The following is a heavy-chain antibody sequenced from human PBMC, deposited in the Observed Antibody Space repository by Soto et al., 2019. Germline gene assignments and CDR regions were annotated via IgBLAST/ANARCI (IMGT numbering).Heavy chain of an antibody. J-gene: IGHJ4*02. CDR1: GFTFSSYA. D-gene: IGHD6-13*01. CDR3: ARGGVSSWYYFDY. Sequence: VQLLESGGGLVRPGGSLRLSCAASGFTFSSYAMTWVRQAPGKGLEWVSGVSGTGGSAYYADSVKGRFTISRDKSTNTLYLQMNSLRAEDTAVYYCARGGVSSWYYFDYWGQGTLVTVSS. V-gene: IGHV3-23*01. CDR2: VSGTGGSA.